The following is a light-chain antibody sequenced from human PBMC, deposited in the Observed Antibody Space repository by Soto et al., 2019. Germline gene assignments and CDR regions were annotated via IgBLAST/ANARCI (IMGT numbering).Light chain of an antibody. CDR2: GAS. J-gene: IGKJ1*01. Sequence: DIQMTQSPSSLSASVGDRVIITCRASEDISNYLAWYQQKPGKVPKLLIYGASTLQSGVPSRFSGSGSGTDFTLTINSLQTEDVATYYCQNYNRAPWTFGQGTKVESK. CDR1: EDISNY. CDR3: QNYNRAPWT. V-gene: IGKV1-27*01.